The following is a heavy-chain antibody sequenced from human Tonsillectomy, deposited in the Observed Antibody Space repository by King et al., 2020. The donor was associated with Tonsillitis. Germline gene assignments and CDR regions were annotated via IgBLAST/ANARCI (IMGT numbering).Heavy chain of an antibody. CDR1: GFTFSTYS. D-gene: IGHD2/OR15-2a*01. J-gene: IGHJ4*02. Sequence: VQLVESGGGLVKTGGSLRLSCAASGFTFSTYSLNWVRQAPGKGLEWVSSISSMTGSIYYADSVKGRFTISRDNVKNSLYLQMNSLRAEDTAVYYCATSGLADYFSDYWGQGTLVTVPS. CDR2: ISSMTGSI. CDR3: ATSGLADYFSDY. V-gene: IGHV3-21*01.